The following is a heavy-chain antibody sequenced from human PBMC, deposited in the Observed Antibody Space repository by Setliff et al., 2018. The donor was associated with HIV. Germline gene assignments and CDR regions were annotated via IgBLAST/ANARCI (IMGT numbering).Heavy chain of an antibody. CDR1: GGSASNSRYY. V-gene: IGHV4-39*01. CDR3: ASRVYYYDSNNFLREEGFDP. Sequence: PSETLSLTCTVSGGSASNSRYYWAWIRQPPGKGLEYFGSIHYNEKTYYNPSLKSRVTISIDTSKNQFSLNLTSVTAADTAVYYCASRVYYYDSNNFLREEGFDPWGQGTLVTVSS. CDR2: IHYNEKT. J-gene: IGHJ5*02. D-gene: IGHD3-22*01.